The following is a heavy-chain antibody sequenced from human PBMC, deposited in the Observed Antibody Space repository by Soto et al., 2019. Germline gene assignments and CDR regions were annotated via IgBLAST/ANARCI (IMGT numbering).Heavy chain of an antibody. D-gene: IGHD5-18*01. CDR2: ISYDGSNK. J-gene: IGHJ4*02. CDR1: GFTFSSYG. V-gene: IGHV3-30*18. CDR3: AKDVYSYGFDY. Sequence: TGGSLRLSCAASGFTFSSYGMHWVRQAPGKGLEWVAVISYDGSNKYYADSVKGRFTISRDNSKNTLYLQMNSLRAEDTAVYYCAKDVYSYGFDYWGQGTLVTVSS.